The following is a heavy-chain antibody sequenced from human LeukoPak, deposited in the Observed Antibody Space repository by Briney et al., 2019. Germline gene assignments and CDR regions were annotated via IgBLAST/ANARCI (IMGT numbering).Heavy chain of an antibody. V-gene: IGHV3-30*04. CDR2: MSFDASNL. J-gene: IGHJ4*02. D-gene: IGHD2-2*01. CDR3: ARAFTGICRSGTCYSDN. CDR1: GFTFSSYA. Sequence: GKSLRLSCAASGFTFSSYAMHWVRQAPGKGLEWVALMSFDASNLYYADSVRGRFTISRDNSKNTLYLQMNSPRAEDTAVYYCARAFTGICRSGTCYSDNWGQGTLVTVSS.